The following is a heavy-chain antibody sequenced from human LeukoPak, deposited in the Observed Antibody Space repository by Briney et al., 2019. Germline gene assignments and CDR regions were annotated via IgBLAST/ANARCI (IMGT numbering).Heavy chain of an antibody. Sequence: SVKVSCKASGGTFSSYAISWVRQAPGQGLESMGGIIPIFGTANYAQKFQGRVTITADESTSTAYMELSSLRSEDTAVYYCARAVVPAATPDAFDIWGQGTMVTVSS. CDR3: ARAVVPAATPDAFDI. J-gene: IGHJ3*02. CDR1: GGTFSSYA. CDR2: IIPIFGTA. V-gene: IGHV1-69*13. D-gene: IGHD2-2*02.